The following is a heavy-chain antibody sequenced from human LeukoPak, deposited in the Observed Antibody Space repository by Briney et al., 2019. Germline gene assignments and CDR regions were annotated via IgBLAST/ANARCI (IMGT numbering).Heavy chain of an antibody. CDR1: GGSFSGYY. J-gene: IGHJ5*02. CDR2: INHSGST. V-gene: IGHV4-34*01. CDR3: ARQKAFYYYDTKRDWFDP. Sequence: SETLSLTCAVYGGSFSGYYWSWIRQPPGKGLEWIGEINHSGSTNYNPSLKSRVTISVDTSKNQFSLKLSSVTAADTAVYYCARQKAFYYYDTKRDWFDPRGQGTLVTVSS. D-gene: IGHD3-22*01.